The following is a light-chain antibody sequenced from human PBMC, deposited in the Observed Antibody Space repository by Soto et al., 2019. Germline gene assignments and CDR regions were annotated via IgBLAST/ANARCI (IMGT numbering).Light chain of an antibody. CDR2: SAS. V-gene: IGKV3-20*01. CDR1: QSLSGGY. J-gene: IGKJ5*01. Sequence: EIVLTQSPGTLSLSPGERATLSCRASQSLSGGYLAWFQQKPGQTPRLLIYSASNRATGIPDRFSGSGSGTDFTLTISRLEPEDFVVYYCQLNGSLPITFGQGTRLEIK. CDR3: QLNGSLPIT.